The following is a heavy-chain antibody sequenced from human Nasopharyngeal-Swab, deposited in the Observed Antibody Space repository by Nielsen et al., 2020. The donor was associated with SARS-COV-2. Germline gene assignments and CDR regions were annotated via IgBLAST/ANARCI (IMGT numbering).Heavy chain of an antibody. CDR2: IYYSGST. CDR3: ARDTGIAEQWLVRTVDAFDI. J-gene: IGHJ3*02. V-gene: IGHV4-31*03. Sequence: SETLSLTCTVSGGSISSGRYYWSCIRQRPGKGLEWIGYIYYSGSTYYNPSLKSRVTISVDTSKNQFSLKLSSVTAADTAVYYCARDTGIAEQWLVRTVDAFDIWGQGTMVTVSS. CDR1: GGSISSGRYY. D-gene: IGHD6-19*01.